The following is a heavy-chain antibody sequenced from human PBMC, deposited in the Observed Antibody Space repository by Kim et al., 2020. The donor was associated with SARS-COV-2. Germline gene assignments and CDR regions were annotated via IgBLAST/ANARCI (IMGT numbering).Heavy chain of an antibody. D-gene: IGHD3-9*01. V-gene: IGHV1-3*01. CDR3: ASGLEHYDILDY. J-gene: IGHJ4*02. Sequence: KYPQKFQARVTITRDTSASTAYMERSSLRSEDTAVYYCASGLEHYDILDYWGQGTLVTVSS.